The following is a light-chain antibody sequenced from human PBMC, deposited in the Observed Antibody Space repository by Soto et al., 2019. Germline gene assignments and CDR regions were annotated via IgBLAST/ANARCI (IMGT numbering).Light chain of an antibody. V-gene: IGLV1-44*01. CDR3: AAWDDSLNGAY. CDR1: SSNIGTNS. Sequence: QSVLTQRPSASGTPGQRVTISCSGSSSNIGTNSVNWYQQLPGTAPRLLIFSNNQRPSGVPDRFSGSKSGTSASLAISGLQSEDEADYYCAAWDDSLNGAYFGTGTKLTVL. J-gene: IGLJ1*01. CDR2: SNN.